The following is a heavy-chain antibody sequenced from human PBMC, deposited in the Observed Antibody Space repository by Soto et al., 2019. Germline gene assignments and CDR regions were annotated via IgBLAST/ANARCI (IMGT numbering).Heavy chain of an antibody. V-gene: IGHV4-39*01. CDR1: GDSISSSSYY. CDR2: IYSSGNT. D-gene: IGHD2-2*01. Sequence: QLQLQESGPGLVKPSETLSLTCAVSGDSISSSSYYWGWIRQPPGKGLEWIGSIYSSGNTYYNPSLKSRVTISVDTSRNQFSLKLTSVTAADTSVYYCVPRGPNFCYYGVDVWGQGTTVTVSS. CDR3: VPRGPNFCYYGVDV. J-gene: IGHJ6*02.